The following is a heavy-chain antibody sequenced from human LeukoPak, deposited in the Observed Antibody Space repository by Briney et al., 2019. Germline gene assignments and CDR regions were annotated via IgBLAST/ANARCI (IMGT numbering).Heavy chain of an antibody. D-gene: IGHD6-19*01. V-gene: IGHV4-34*01. CDR1: GGSFSGYY. CDR3: ARASAVADSSDYFDY. Sequence: SETLSLTCAVYGGSFSGYYWSWIRQPPGKGLEWIGEINHSGSTNYNPSLKSRVTISVDTSKNQFSLKLSSVTAADTAVYYCARASAVADSSDYFDYWGQGTLVTVSS. J-gene: IGHJ4*02. CDR2: INHSGST.